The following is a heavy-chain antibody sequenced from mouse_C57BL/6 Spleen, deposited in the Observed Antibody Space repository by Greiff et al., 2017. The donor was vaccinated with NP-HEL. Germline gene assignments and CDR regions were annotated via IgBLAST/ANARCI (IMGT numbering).Heavy chain of an antibody. J-gene: IGHJ4*01. Sequence: QVQLQQPGAELVMPGASVKLSCKASGYTFTSYWMHWVKQRPGQGLEWIGEIDPSDSYTNYNQKFKGKSTLTVDKSSSTAYMQLSSLTSADSAVYYCARRRVIEDAMDYWGQGTSVTVSS. CDR2: IDPSDSYT. CDR1: GYTFTSYW. CDR3: ARRRVIEDAMDY. V-gene: IGHV1-69*01. D-gene: IGHD2-1*01.